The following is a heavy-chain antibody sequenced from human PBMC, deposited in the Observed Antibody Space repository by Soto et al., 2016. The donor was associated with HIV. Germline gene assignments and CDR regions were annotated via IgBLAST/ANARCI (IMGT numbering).Heavy chain of an antibody. Sequence: EVQLVQSGGGLVQPGGSLRLSCTVSGFTVSNNYMSWVRQSPEKGLEWVSVIYFDVTTYYADSVKGRFTISKDNSKNTLYLQMNNLRADDTAVYFCARRYRATFDFWGQGALVTVSS. CDR2: IYFDVTT. V-gene: IGHV3-66*04. D-gene: IGHD1-20*01. CDR3: ARRYRATFDF. J-gene: IGHJ4*02. CDR1: GFTVSNNY.